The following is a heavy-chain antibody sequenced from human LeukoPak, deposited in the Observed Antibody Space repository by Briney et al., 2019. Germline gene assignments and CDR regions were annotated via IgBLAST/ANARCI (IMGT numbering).Heavy chain of an antibody. D-gene: IGHD3-10*01. J-gene: IGHJ6*02. V-gene: IGHV3-48*03. CDR2: ISSSGSTI. CDR1: GFTFSSYE. Sequence: PGGSLRLSCAASGFTFSSYEMNWVRQAPGKGLEWVSYISSSGSTIYYADSVKGRFTISRDNAKNSLYLQMNSLRAEDTAVYYCARGLDYYGSGNYYGMDVWGQGTTVTVSS. CDR3: ARGLDYYGSGNYYGMDV.